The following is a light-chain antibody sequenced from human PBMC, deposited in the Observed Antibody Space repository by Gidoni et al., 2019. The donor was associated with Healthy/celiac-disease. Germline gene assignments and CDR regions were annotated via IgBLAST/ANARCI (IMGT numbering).Light chain of an antibody. J-gene: IGKJ4*01. CDR1: QDISNY. CDR2: DAS. CDR3: QQYDNLLLT. V-gene: IGKV1-33*01. Sequence: DIQMTQSPSSLSASVGDRVTITCQASQDISNYLNWYQQKPGKAPKLLIYDASNLETGVPSMFSGSGSGTDFTFTISSLQPEDIATYYCQQYDNLLLTFGGXTKVEIK.